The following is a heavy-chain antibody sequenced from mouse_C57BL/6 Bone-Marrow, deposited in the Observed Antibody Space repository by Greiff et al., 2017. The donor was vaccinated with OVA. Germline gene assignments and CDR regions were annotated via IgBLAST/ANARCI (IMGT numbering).Heavy chain of an antibody. CDR2: IYPGNSDT. CDR3: TRKSGIYYDYPYAMDY. Sequence: VQLQQSGTVLARPGASVKMSCKTSGYTFTSYWMHWVKQRPGQGLEWIGAIYPGNSDTSYNQKFKGKAKLTAVTSASTAYMELSSLTNEDSAVYYCTRKSGIYYDYPYAMDYWGQGTSVTVSS. J-gene: IGHJ4*01. D-gene: IGHD2-4*01. V-gene: IGHV1-5*01. CDR1: GYTFTSYW.